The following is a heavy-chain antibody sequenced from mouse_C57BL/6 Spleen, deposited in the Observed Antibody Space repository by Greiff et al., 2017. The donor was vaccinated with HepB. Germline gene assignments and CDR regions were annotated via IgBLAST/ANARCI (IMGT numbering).Heavy chain of an antibody. CDR2: ISDGGSYT. CDR3: ARDPLYDYDGAWFAY. V-gene: IGHV5-4*01. J-gene: IGHJ3*01. Sequence: EVQLQESGGGLVKPGGSLKLSCAASGFTFSSYAMSWVRQTPEKRLEWVATISDGGSYTYYPDNVKGRFTISRDNAKNNLYLQMSHLKSEDTAMYYCARDPLYDYDGAWFAYWGQGTLVTVSA. D-gene: IGHD2-4*01. CDR1: GFTFSSYA.